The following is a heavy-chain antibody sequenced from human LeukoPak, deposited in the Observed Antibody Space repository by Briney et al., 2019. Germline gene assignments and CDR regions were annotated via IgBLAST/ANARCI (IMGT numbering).Heavy chain of an antibody. CDR3: TLWLYNAPFDY. CDR2: INPNSGGT. Sequence: GASVKVSCKASGYTFTGYYMHWVRQAPGQGLEWMGWINPNSGGTNYAQKFQGRVTMTRDTSISTAYMELSRLRSDDTAVYYCTLWLYNAPFDYWCQGTLVTVSS. D-gene: IGHD5-24*01. J-gene: IGHJ4*02. CDR1: GYTFTGYY. V-gene: IGHV1-2*02.